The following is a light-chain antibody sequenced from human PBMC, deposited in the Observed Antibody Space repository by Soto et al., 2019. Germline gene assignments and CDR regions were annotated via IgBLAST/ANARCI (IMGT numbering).Light chain of an antibody. J-gene: IGLJ2*01. Sequence: QSALTQPASVSGSPGQSITISCTGTRSDIGNYNYVSWYQQHPGKAPKLMIYEVSHRPSGVSDRFSASKSGNTASLTISGLQAEDEADYYCSSYTSSNTYVVFGGGTQLTVL. CDR2: EVS. V-gene: IGLV2-14*01. CDR1: RSDIGNYNY. CDR3: SSYTSSNTYVV.